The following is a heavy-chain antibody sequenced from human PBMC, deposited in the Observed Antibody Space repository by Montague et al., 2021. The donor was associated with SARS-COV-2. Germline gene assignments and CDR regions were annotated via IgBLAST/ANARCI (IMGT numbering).Heavy chain of an antibody. V-gene: IGHV4-59*01. CDR3: ARLVYDYVWETSRYRGDDVES. CDR1: GDSMSTNY. Sequence: SETLSLTCSVSGDSMSTNYWSWIRQPPGKGLEWIGHIYNSGTTIYNPSLKSRATIFIDVSKTQFSLRLSSVTATDTAVYYCARLVYDYVWETSRYRGDDVESWGQGTLVTVSS. CDR2: IYNSGTT. J-gene: IGHJ4*02. D-gene: IGHD3-16*02.